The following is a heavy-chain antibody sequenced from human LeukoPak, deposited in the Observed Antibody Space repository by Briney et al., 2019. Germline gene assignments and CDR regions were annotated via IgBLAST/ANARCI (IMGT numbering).Heavy chain of an antibody. J-gene: IGHJ4*02. V-gene: IGHV4-30-2*01. CDR2: INHSGST. CDR3: ARIPIRFLEYFDY. Sequence: SETLSLTCAVSGGSISSGGYSWSWIRQPPGKGLEWIGYINHSGSTNYNPSLKSRVTISVDTSKNQFSLKLSSVTAADTAVYYCARIPIRFLEYFDYWGQGTLVTVSS. D-gene: IGHD3-3*01. CDR1: GGSISSGGYS.